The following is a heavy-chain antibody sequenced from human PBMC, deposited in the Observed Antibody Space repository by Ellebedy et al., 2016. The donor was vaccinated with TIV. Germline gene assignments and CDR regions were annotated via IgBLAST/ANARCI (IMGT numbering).Heavy chain of an antibody. CDR2: INQDVSEK. CDR1: GFTFSNYW. CDR3: ARPWIQLWFDPFDP. Sequence: GESLKISXAASGFTFSNYWMSWVRQAPGKGLEWVANINQDVSEKYYVDSVKGRFTISRDNARDSLYLQMNSLRAEDTAVYYCARPWIQLWFDPFDPWGQGTLVTVSS. J-gene: IGHJ5*02. D-gene: IGHD5-18*01. V-gene: IGHV3-7*01.